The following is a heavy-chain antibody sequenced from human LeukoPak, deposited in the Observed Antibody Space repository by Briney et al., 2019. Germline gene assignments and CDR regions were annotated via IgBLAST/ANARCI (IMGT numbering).Heavy chain of an antibody. CDR2: IYSGGNT. V-gene: IGHV3-53*01. CDR1: GLTVSSNC. J-gene: IGHJ4*02. D-gene: IGHD3-22*01. CDR3: ARRAGDYSHPYDY. Sequence: GGSLRLSCTASGLTVSSNCMSWVRQAPGKGLEWVSFIYSGGNTYYADSVKGRFTISRDNSKNTFHLQMNSLRAEDTAVYYCARRAGDYSHPYDYWGQGTLVTVSS.